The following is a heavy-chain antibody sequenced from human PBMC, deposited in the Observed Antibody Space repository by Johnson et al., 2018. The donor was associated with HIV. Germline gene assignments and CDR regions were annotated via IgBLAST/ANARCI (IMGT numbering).Heavy chain of an antibody. J-gene: IGHJ3*02. CDR3: ARDSDVLPGYTGPEDAFDI. CDR2: ISGSGGST. Sequence: QVQLVESGGGVVQPGGSLRLSCAASGFTFSSYGMHWVRQAPGKGLEWVSAISGSGGSTYYADSVKGRFPIYRNNSKTTLYLQMNSLRTENTAVYFWARDSDVLPGYTGPEDAFDIWGQGTLVTVSS. CDR1: GFTFSSYG. D-gene: IGHD3-9*01. V-gene: IGHV3-NL1*01.